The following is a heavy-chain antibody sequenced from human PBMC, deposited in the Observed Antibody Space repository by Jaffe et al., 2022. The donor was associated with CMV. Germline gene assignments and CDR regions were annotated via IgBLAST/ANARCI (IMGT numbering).Heavy chain of an antibody. CDR1: GFTFSSYE. D-gene: IGHD2-2*01. CDR2: ISSSGSTI. V-gene: IGHV3-48*03. Sequence: EVQLVESGGGLVQPGGSLRLSCAASGFTFSSYEMNWVRQAPGKGLEWVSYISSSGSTIYYADSVKGRFTISRDNAKNSLYLQMNSLRAEDTAVYYCARGEGADCSSTSCYYEVWYYAFDIWGQGTMVTVSS. CDR3: ARGEGADCSSTSCYYEVWYYAFDI. J-gene: IGHJ3*02.